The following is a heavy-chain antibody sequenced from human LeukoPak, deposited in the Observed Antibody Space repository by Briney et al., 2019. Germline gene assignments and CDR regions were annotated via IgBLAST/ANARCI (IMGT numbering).Heavy chain of an antibody. Sequence: SETLSLTCTVSGGSISSSSYYWGWIRQPPGKGLEWIGSIYHSGSTYYNPSLKSRVTISVDTSKNQFSLKLSSVTAADTAVYYCARVSCSGGSCLFDYWGQGTLVTVSS. CDR3: ARVSCSGGSCLFDY. D-gene: IGHD2-15*01. V-gene: IGHV4-39*07. J-gene: IGHJ4*02. CDR1: GGSISSSSYY. CDR2: IYHSGST.